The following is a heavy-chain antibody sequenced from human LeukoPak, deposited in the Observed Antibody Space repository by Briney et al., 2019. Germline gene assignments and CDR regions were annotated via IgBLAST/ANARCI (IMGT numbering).Heavy chain of an antibody. V-gene: IGHV1-2*02. Sequence: ASVKVSCKASGYTFTGYYMHWVRQAPGQGLEWMGWIDPNSGGTNYAQKLQGRVTMTRDTSISTAYMELSRLRSDDTAVYYCARGTRIGYIVVVPAAIRWFDPWGQGTLVTVSS. CDR1: GYTFTGYY. D-gene: IGHD2-2*02. J-gene: IGHJ5*02. CDR2: IDPNSGGT. CDR3: ARGTRIGYIVVVPAAIRWFDP.